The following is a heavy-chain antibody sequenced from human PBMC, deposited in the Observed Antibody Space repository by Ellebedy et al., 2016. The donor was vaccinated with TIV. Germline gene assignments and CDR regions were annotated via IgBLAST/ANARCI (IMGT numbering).Heavy chain of an antibody. V-gene: IGHV4-59*11. CDR2: ISYSGST. J-gene: IGHJ4*02. Sequence: SETLSLXCTVSGDSISSHYWSWIRQPPGKGLVWIGYISYSGSTNYNPSLKSRVFISVDTSKNQFSLKLSSVTAADTAMYYCATDWGRAAVLWGQGTLVTVSS. CDR1: GDSISSHY. CDR3: ATDWGRAAVL. D-gene: IGHD3-16*01.